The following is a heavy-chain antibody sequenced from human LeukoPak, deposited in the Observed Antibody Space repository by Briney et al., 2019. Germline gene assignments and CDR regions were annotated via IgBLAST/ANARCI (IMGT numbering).Heavy chain of an antibody. V-gene: IGHV4-38-2*02. CDR1: GYSISSGYQ. J-gene: IGHJ4*02. Sequence: SETLSLTCAVSGYSISSGYQWAWIRQPPGKTLEWIGSIFHSGSAHYNPSLKSRVTISVDTSTNHFSLRLSSVTAADTAVYYCAREEFDYWGQGTLVTVSS. CDR3: AREEFDY. CDR2: IFHSGSA.